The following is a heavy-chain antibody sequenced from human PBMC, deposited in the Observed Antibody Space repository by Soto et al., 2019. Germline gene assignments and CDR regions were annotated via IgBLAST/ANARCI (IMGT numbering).Heavy chain of an antibody. CDR2: IWYDGSNK. J-gene: IGHJ3*02. D-gene: IGHD2-8*01. V-gene: IGHV3-33*01. Sequence: QVQLVESGGGVVQPGRSLRLSCATSGFSFGNYVMHWARQAPGKGLEWVALIWYDGSNKFYADSLKGRLTISRDNTKRTLYLQMNSLRAEDTAVYFCARDLMRTNRRAPYAFDIWGRGTMVTVSS. CDR1: GFSFGNYV. CDR3: ARDLMRTNRRAPYAFDI.